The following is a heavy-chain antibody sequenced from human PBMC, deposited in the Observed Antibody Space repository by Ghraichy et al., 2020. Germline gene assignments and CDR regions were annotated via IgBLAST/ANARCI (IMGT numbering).Heavy chain of an antibody. CDR1: GFTFSSYW. J-gene: IGHJ4*02. V-gene: IGHV3-7*01. CDR2: IKEHGGET. Sequence: GGSLRLSCAASGFTFSSYWMTWVRQAPGKGLEWVANIKEHGGETYYVDSVRGRFTISRDNAKNSLYLQMNSLRAEDTAVYHCARGDPVGATQGHFDYWGQGTLVTVSS. D-gene: IGHD1-26*01. CDR3: ARGDPVGATQGHFDY.